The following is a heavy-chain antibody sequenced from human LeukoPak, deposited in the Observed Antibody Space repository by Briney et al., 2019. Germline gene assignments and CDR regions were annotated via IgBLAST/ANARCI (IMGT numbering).Heavy chain of an antibody. D-gene: IGHD2-15*01. CDR2: INHDGTEK. CDR1: GFTFGTFW. V-gene: IGHV3-7*01. CDR3: ASGNYFNS. J-gene: IGHJ4*02. Sequence: GGSLRLSCAASGFTFGTFWMSWVRQAPGKGLEWVANINHDGTEKHYVDSVKGRFTISRDNGKKSLYLQMNSLRVEDTAVYFCASGNYFNSWGQGTLVAVSS.